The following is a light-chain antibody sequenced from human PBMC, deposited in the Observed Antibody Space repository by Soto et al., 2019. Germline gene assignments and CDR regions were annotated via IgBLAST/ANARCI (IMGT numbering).Light chain of an antibody. CDR3: QQYGSLPRT. CDR2: GGS. CDR1: QSVSSSY. Sequence: EIVLTQSPGTLSLSPGERATLSCRASQSVSSSYLGWYQQKPGQAPRLLIYGGSSRATGIPDRFSGSGSGTDFTLTISRLEPEDLAVYYCQQYGSLPRTFGEGNKLEIK. J-gene: IGKJ2*01. V-gene: IGKV3-20*01.